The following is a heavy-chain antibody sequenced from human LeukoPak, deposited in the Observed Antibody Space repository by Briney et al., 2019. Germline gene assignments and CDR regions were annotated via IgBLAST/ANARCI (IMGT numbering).Heavy chain of an antibody. CDR2: IYTSGST. CDR1: GRSLSSYY. Sequence: SETLSLTCTVSGRSLSSYYESWLRQPAGKGLEWIGRIYTSGSTNYNPSIKSRVTMSVDTSKSQFSLKLSSVTASDTAGYYCARGHYDSSGYSSGYYFDYGGQGTLVTVSS. CDR3: ARGHYDSSGYSSGYYFDY. D-gene: IGHD3-22*01. V-gene: IGHV4-4*07. J-gene: IGHJ4*02.